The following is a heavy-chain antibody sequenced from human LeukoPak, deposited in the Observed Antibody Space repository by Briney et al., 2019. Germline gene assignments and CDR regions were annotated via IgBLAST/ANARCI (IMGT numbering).Heavy chain of an antibody. CDR3: ARVDSSGWSYHAFDI. D-gene: IGHD6-19*01. CDR2: IYYSGST. J-gene: IGHJ3*02. Sequence: SETLSLTCTVYGGSISSYYWSWIRQPPGKGLEWIGYIYYSGSTNYNPPLKSRVTISVDTSKNQFSLKLSSVTAADTAVYYCARVDSSGWSYHAFDIWGQGTMVTVSS. V-gene: IGHV4-59*01. CDR1: GGSISSYY.